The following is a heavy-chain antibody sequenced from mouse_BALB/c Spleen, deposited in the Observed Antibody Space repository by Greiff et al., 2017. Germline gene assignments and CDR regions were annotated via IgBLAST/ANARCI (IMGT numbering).Heavy chain of an antibody. CDR2: ILPGSGST. CDR1: GYTFSSYW. V-gene: IGHV1-9*01. Sequence: QVQLQQSGAELMKPGASVKISCKATGYTFSSYWIEWVKQRPGHGLEWIGEILPGSGSTNYNEKFKGKATFTADTSSNTAYMQLSSLTSEDSAVYYCARKRDCDGWFAYWGQGTLVTVSA. CDR3: ARKRDCDGWFAY. J-gene: IGHJ3*01.